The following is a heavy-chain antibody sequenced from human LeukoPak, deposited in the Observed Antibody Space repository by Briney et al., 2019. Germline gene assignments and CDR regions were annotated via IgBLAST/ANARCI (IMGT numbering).Heavy chain of an antibody. Sequence: HPGGSLRLSCVASGFTYSIYAMTWVRQAPGKRLERVSGIPGSGAGTYYADSVRGRFTISRDNSKNTLYLQMNSLTADDTAVYYCAELPQWMVVRNANSVYFWGQGTLVTVSS. CDR2: IPGSGAGT. D-gene: IGHD6-19*01. J-gene: IGHJ4*02. CDR1: GFTYSIYA. CDR3: AELPQWMVVRNANSVYF. V-gene: IGHV3-23*01.